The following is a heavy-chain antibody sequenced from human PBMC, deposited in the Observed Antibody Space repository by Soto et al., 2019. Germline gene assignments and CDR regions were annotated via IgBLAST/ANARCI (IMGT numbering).Heavy chain of an antibody. Sequence: QLQLQESGPGLVKPSETLSLICTVSGGSISSSSYYWGWIRQPPGKGLEWIGSIHYSGSTYYKPSLKSRVTLSVVTSKSQFSLELSSVTAADTAVYYCARHADVPATAAAAFDPWGQATLVTVSS. CDR1: GGSISSSSYY. CDR2: IHYSGST. D-gene: IGHD6-13*01. CDR3: ARHADVPATAAAAFDP. V-gene: IGHV4-39*01. J-gene: IGHJ5*02.